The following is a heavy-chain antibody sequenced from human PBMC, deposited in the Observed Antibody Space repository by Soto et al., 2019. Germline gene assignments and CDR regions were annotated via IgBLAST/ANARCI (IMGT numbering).Heavy chain of an antibody. V-gene: IGHV4-59*01. D-gene: IGHD5-18*01. Sequence: PSETLALTCTVSGGSISSYYWSWIRQPPGKGLEWIGYIYYSGSTNYNPSLTSRVTISVDTSKNQFSLKLSSVTAADTGVYYCVRERYSYGLFDYWGQGTLVTVSS. J-gene: IGHJ4*02. CDR3: VRERYSYGLFDY. CDR1: GGSISSYY. CDR2: IYYSGST.